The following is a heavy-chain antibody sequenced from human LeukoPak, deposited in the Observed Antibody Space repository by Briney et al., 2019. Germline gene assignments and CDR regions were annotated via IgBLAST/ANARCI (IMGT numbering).Heavy chain of an antibody. V-gene: IGHV3-23*01. CDR2: IGSSGGGI. D-gene: IGHD7-27*01. J-gene: IGHJ4*02. Sequence: GGSLRLSCAASGFTFSSYAMYWVRHPPGKRLEWVSIIGSSGGGIHYADSVKGRFTISRDNSKNALYLQMNSLRVEDTAVYYCAIDPNWGTHSWGQGVLVTVSS. CDR1: GFTFSSYA. CDR3: AIDPNWGTHS.